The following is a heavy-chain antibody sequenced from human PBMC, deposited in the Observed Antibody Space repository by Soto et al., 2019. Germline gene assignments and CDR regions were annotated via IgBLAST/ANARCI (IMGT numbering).Heavy chain of an antibody. J-gene: IGHJ4*02. V-gene: IGHV1-69*01. Sequence: QVQLVQSGAEVKKPGSSVKVSCQASGGFFSSNAISWVRQAPGQGLEWMGGILPIFHTTHYAQKFQGRVTIPADESTSTAYMELSSLKSEDTDLYYCATGGRGYSSAPRFYFEYWGQGTLVPVSS. CDR2: ILPIFHTT. D-gene: IGHD5-18*01. CDR1: GGFFSSNA. CDR3: ATGGRGYSSAPRFYFEY.